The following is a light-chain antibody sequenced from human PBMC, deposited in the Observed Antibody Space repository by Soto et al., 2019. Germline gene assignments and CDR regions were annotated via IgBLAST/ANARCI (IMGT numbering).Light chain of an antibody. CDR3: QQYQNWPPWT. J-gene: IGKJ1*01. CDR1: QTISIN. Sequence: EIVMTQSPXTLSVSPGESATLSCRASQTISINLAWYQQKPGQAPRLLFYGASTRAAGIPARFSGSGSGTEFTLTINSLQSEDFAIYYCQQYQNWPPWTFGQGTKV. CDR2: GAS. V-gene: IGKV3-15*01.